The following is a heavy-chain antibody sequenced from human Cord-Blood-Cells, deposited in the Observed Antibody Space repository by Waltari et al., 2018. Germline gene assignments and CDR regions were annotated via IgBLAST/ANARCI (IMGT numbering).Heavy chain of an antibody. D-gene: IGHD1-26*01. CDR1: GYTLPDLS. Sequence: QVPLVQSGAEVKKPGASVKVSCQVSGYTLPDLSMHWVRHAPGKGLEWMGGFDPEDGETIYAQKFQGRVTMTEDTSTDTAYMELSSLRSEDTAVYYCATDLYSGSYYAFDIWGQGTMVTVSS. CDR3: ATDLYSGSYYAFDI. J-gene: IGHJ3*02. V-gene: IGHV1-24*01. CDR2: FDPEDGET.